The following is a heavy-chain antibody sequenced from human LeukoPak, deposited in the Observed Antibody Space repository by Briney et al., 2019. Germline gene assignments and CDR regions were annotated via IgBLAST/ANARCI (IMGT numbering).Heavy chain of an antibody. D-gene: IGHD4-17*01. V-gene: IGHV5-51*01. Sequence: GESLKISCKGSGYSFTSYWIGWVRQLPGKGLEWMGIIYPGDSDTRYSPSFQGQVTISADKSISTAYLQWSSLKASDTAMYYCATATVTTLGDYYYYGMDVWGQGTTVTVSS. CDR1: GYSFTSYW. CDR3: ATATVTTLGDYYYYGMDV. J-gene: IGHJ6*02. CDR2: IYPGDSDT.